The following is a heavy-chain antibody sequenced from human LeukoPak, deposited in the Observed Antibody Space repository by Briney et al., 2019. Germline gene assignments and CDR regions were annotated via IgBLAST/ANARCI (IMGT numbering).Heavy chain of an antibody. D-gene: IGHD3-10*01. V-gene: IGHV3-33*01. Sequence: AGGSLRLSCVASGFIFSSYGMHWVRQAPGKGLEWVALVWFDGSNKYYADSVKGRFTISRDNSKNTLYLQMNSLRAEDTAVYYCARGLGSTLLDYWGQGTLVTVSS. CDR2: VWFDGSNK. CDR1: GFIFSSYG. CDR3: ARGLGSTLLDY. J-gene: IGHJ4*02.